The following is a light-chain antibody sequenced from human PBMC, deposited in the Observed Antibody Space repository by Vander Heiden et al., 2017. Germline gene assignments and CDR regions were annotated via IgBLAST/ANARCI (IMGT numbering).Light chain of an antibody. Sequence: SSELTPPPSVSVSPGQTARITCSGDAFPKKYAYWYQQKSGQAPGLVIYEDSKRPSGIPERFSGSSSGTMATLTISGAQVEDEADYYCYSTDSSGNHWVFGGGTKLTVL. CDR1: AFPKKY. V-gene: IGLV3-10*01. J-gene: IGLJ3*02. CDR3: YSTDSSGNHWV. CDR2: EDS.